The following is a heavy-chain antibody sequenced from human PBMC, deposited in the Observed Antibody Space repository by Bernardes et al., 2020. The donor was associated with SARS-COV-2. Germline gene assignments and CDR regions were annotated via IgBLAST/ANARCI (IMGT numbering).Heavy chain of an antibody. V-gene: IGHV3-21*01. CDR2: ISSSSSYI. D-gene: IGHD3-10*01. Sequence: GGSLRLSCAASGFTFSSYSMNWVRQAPGKGLEWDSSISSSSSYIYYADSVKGRSIISRDNAKNSLYLQMNSLRAEDTAGYYCASGGDWFDPWGQGTLVIVSS. CDR1: GFTFSSYS. J-gene: IGHJ5*02. CDR3: ASGGDWFDP.